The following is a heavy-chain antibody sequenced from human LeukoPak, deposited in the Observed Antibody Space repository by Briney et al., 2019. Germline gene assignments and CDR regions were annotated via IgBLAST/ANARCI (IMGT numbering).Heavy chain of an antibody. Sequence: GASVKVSCEVSGYTLTELSMHWVRQAPGKGLEWMGGFDPEDGETIYAQKFQGRVTMTEDTSTDTAYMALSSLRSEDTAVYYCATTMGSAGYSYGYDYWGQGTLVTVSS. CDR3: ATTMGSAGYSYGYDY. V-gene: IGHV1-24*01. D-gene: IGHD5-18*01. CDR1: GYTLTELS. J-gene: IGHJ4*02. CDR2: FDPEDGET.